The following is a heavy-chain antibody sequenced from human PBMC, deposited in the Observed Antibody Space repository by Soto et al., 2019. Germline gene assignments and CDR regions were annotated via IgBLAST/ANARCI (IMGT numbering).Heavy chain of an antibody. D-gene: IGHD5-12*01. CDR2: IYTNMNT. Sequence: SETLSLTCTVSGASISSYYWSWIRQPAGKGLEWIGRIYTNMNTNYNPSLKSRVTMSLDTSKNQFSLRLSSVTAADTAVYYCVRGWGGYGGHDVGDYFDYWGQGILVTVSS. CDR1: GASISSYY. CDR3: VRGWGGYGGHDVGDYFDY. J-gene: IGHJ4*02. V-gene: IGHV4-4*07.